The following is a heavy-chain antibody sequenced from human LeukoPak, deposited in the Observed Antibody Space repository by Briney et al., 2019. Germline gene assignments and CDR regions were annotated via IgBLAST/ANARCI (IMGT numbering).Heavy chain of an antibody. Sequence: GESLKISCKGSGYSFTDYWIGWVRQMPGKGLEWMGIIYPGDSDTRYSPSFRGQVTISADTSINTAYLPWSSLTAYATAKYYCARWHYYDILYYVDSWGQGTLVTVSS. CDR3: ARWHYYDILYYVDS. V-gene: IGHV5-51*01. CDR1: GYSFTDYW. J-gene: IGHJ4*02. D-gene: IGHD3-22*01. CDR2: IYPGDSDT.